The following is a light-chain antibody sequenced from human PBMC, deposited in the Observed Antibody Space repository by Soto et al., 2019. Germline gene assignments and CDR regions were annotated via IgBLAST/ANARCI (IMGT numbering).Light chain of an antibody. V-gene: IGKV3D-20*02. CDR2: GAS. Sequence: VLSQSPGTLSVSLGERVTLSCRASQTFSSSYLAWYQHKPGQAPRLLIYGASTRATGVPDRFSGSGSGTDFSLTISRVEPEDFAVYYCQQRSTWPPWTFGQGTKVEVK. CDR1: QTFSSSY. CDR3: QQRSTWPPWT. J-gene: IGKJ1*01.